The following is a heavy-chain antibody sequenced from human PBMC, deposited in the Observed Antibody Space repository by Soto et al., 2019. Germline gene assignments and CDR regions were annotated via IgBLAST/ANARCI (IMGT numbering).Heavy chain of an antibody. D-gene: IGHD2-15*01. J-gene: IGHJ4*02. Sequence: EVQLVESGGGLVQPGGSLKLSCAASGFTFSDSTIHWVRQAPGKGLEWVGRIRSKANSYATAYAASLKGRFTVSRDYSKNTAYLQVNRLRTEDTAVYYCCRLRGGYYAVSDDSWGQGTLVAVSS. CDR1: GFTFSDST. CDR2: IRSKANSYAT. CDR3: CRLRGGYYAVSDDS. V-gene: IGHV3-73*02.